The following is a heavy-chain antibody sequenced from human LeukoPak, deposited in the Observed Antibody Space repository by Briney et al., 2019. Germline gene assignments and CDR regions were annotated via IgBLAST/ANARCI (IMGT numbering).Heavy chain of an antibody. V-gene: IGHV1-2*04. CDR2: INPNSGGT. J-gene: IGHJ4*02. CDR3: AREGGHSYGSWSFDY. Sequence: ASVKVSCKASGYTFTGYYMHWVRQAPGQGLEWMGWINPNSGGTNYAQKFQGWVTMTRDTSISTAYMELSRLRSDDTAVYYCAREGGHSYGSWSFDYWGQGTLVTVSS. CDR1: GYTFTGYY. D-gene: IGHD5-18*01.